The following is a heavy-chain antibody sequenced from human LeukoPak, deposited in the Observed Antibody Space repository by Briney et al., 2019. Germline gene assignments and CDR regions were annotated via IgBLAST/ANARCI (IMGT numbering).Heavy chain of an antibody. CDR3: ARDFGTTGWHTFDY. V-gene: IGHV6-1*01. Sequence: SQTLSLTCVVSGDSVSSKNGAWNWITQSPSIGLESLVRTYYRAKRYTDYAESMEARMTVSQDTSKNQYSLHLHSVTPDDTAVYYCARDFGTTGWHTFDYWGQGTLVTVSS. D-gene: IGHD6-19*01. CDR1: GDSVSSKNGA. J-gene: IGHJ4*02. CDR2: TYYRAKRYT.